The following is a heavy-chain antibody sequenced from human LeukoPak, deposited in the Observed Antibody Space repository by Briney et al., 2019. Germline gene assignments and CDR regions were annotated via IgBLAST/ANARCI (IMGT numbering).Heavy chain of an antibody. CDR3: ARDDGFGELLTTYYYYGMDV. CDR1: GYTLTELS. J-gene: IGHJ6*02. V-gene: IGHV1-24*01. Sequence: ASVKVSYKVSGYTLTELSMHWVRQAPGNGREWMGGFDPEDGEAIYAQKFQGRATMTEDTSTDADYMELSSLKTEDMAVYYCARDDGFGELLTTYYYYGMDVWGQGTTVTVSS. CDR2: FDPEDGEA. D-gene: IGHD3-10*01.